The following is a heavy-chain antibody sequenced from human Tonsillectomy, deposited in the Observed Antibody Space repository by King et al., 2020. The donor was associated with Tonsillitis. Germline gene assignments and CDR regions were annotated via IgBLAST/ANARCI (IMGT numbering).Heavy chain of an antibody. CDR3: ARGHTARWRRGHYWLDP. CDR1: GDSISSYY. V-gene: IGHV4-59*01. CDR2: IYYTGTT. D-gene: IGHD2-21*02. J-gene: IGHJ5*02. Sequence: VQLQESGPGLVKPLETLSLTCSVSGDSISSYYWTWIRQPPGKGLEWIGYIYYTGTTNYNPSLKSRVTMSVDTSKNQFSLTMSSVTAADSAVYFCARGHTARWRRGHYWLDPWGQGTLVTVSS.